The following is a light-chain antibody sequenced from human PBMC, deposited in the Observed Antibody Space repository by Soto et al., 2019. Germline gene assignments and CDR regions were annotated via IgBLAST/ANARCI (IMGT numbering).Light chain of an antibody. CDR3: QQGVT. Sequence: EIVMTQSPATLSVSPGERATLSGRASQSVSSNLAWYQQKPGQAPRLLIYGASTRATGIPARFSGSGSGTEVTLTISSLPSEDFAVYYCQQGVTFGPGTKVDIK. J-gene: IGKJ3*01. CDR1: QSVSSN. V-gene: IGKV3-15*01. CDR2: GAS.